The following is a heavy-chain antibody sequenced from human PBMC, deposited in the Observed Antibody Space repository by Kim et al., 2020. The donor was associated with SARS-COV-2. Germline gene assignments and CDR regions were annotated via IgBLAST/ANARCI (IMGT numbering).Heavy chain of an antibody. Sequence: SVKVSCKASGGTFSSYAISWVRQAPGQGLEWMGGIIPIFGTANYAQKFQGRVTITADKSTSTAYMELSSLRSEDTAVYYCASGLQFEYFDYWGQGTLVTVSS. CDR3: ASGLQFEYFDY. V-gene: IGHV1-69*06. J-gene: IGHJ4*02. D-gene: IGHD5-12*01. CDR1: GGTFSSYA. CDR2: IIPIFGTA.